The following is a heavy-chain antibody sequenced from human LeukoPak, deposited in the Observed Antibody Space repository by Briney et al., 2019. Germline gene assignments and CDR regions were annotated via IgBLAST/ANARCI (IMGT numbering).Heavy chain of an antibody. CDR1: GGSFSGYY. CDR3: ARGRITMVRGFYGMDV. CDR2: INHSGST. Sequence: SETLSLTCAVYGGSFSGYYWSWIRQPPGKGLEWIGEINHSGSTNYNPSLKGRVTISVDTSKNQFSLKLSSVTAADTAVYYCARGRITMVRGFYGMDVWGKGTTVTVSS. J-gene: IGHJ6*04. D-gene: IGHD3-10*01. V-gene: IGHV4-34*01.